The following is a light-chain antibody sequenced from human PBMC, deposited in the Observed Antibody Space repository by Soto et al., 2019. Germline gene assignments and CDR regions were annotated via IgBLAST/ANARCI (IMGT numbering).Light chain of an antibody. J-gene: IGLJ3*02. CDR2: EVS. CDR1: SSDVDVYNY. V-gene: IGLV2-14*01. Sequence: QSALTQPASVSGSPGQSITISCTGTSSDVDVYNYVSWYQHHPGKAPKVVIYEVSNRPSGVSNRLSASKSGNTASLTISGLQAEDEADYYCASYTAINTWVFGGGTKLTVL. CDR3: ASYTAINTWV.